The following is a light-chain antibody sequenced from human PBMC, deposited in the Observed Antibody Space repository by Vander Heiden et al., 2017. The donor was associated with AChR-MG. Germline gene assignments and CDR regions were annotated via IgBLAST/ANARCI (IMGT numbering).Light chain of an antibody. CDR2: AAA. J-gene: IGKJ3*01. Sequence: DIQMTQSPSSLSASVGDSVTFTCRASQSISSYLNWYQQKPGKAPKLLIYAAASLQSGVPSRFSGSGYGTDFTLTISSLQPEDFATYYCQQSYSTAGFTFGHGTKVDIK. CDR1: QSISSY. V-gene: IGKV1-39*01. CDR3: QQSYSTAGFT.